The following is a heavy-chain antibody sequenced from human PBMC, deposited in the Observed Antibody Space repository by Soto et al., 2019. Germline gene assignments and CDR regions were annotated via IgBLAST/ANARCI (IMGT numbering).Heavy chain of an antibody. CDR2: ISAYNGNT. Sequence: QVQLVQSGAEVKKPGASVKVSCKASGYTFTSYGISWVRQAPGQGLEWMGWISAYNGNTNYAQKLQGRVTMTTDTXXSXAXXELRSLRSDDTAVHYCARVGRGLRYQLLMGGWFDPWGQGTLVPVSS. CDR1: GYTFTSYG. CDR3: ARVGRGLRYQLLMGGWFDP. J-gene: IGHJ5*02. V-gene: IGHV1-18*01. D-gene: IGHD2-2*01.